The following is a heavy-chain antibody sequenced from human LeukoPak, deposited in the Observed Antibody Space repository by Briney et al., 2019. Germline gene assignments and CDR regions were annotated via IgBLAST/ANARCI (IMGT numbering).Heavy chain of an antibody. J-gene: IGHJ4*02. CDR1: GFTFSSYW. Sequence: GGSLRLSCAASGFTFSSYWMTWVRQAPGKGLEWVAVISYDGSNKYYADSVKGRFTISRDNSKNTLYLQMNSLRAEDTAVYYCARDGPYFDYWGQGTLVTVSS. V-gene: IGHV3-30-3*01. CDR2: ISYDGSNK. CDR3: ARDGPYFDY.